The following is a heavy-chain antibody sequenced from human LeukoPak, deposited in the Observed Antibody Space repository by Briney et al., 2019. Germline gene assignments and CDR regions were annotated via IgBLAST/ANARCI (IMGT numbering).Heavy chain of an antibody. CDR1: GGSFSGYY. J-gene: IGHJ4*02. CDR3: ARGRITMIPFDY. V-gene: IGHV4-34*01. D-gene: IGHD3-22*01. Sequence: SETLSLTCAVYGGSFSGYYWSWIRQPPGKWMEWIGEINHSGSTNYNPSLKSRVTISVDTSENQFSLKLSSVTAADTAVYYCARGRITMIPFDYWGQGTLVTVSS. CDR2: INHSGST.